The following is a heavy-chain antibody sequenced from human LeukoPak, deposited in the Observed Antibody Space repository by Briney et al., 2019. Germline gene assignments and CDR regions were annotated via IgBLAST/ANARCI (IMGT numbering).Heavy chain of an antibody. V-gene: IGHV3-30*02. Sequence: GGSLRLSCAASGFTFSSYGMHWVRQAPGKGLEWVAFIRYDGSNKYYADSVKGRFTISRDNAKNTLYLQTNSLRAEDTAVYYCAKAFYHPEEADDAFDIWGQGTMVTVSS. CDR1: GFTFSSYG. J-gene: IGHJ3*02. CDR2: IRYDGSNK. D-gene: IGHD1-14*01. CDR3: AKAFYHPEEADDAFDI.